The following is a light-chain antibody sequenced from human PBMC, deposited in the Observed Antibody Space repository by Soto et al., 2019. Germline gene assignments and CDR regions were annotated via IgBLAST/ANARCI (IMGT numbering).Light chain of an antibody. J-gene: IGLJ2*01. CDR1: KLGDKY. V-gene: IGLV3-1*01. Sequence: SYELTQPPSVSVSPGQTASITCSGDKLGDKYACWYQQKPGQSPVLLISLDSRRPSGIPERFSGSNSGNTATLTISGTQTIDEADYYCQAWDGSSVVVGGGTKVTVL. CDR3: QAWDGSSVV. CDR2: LDS.